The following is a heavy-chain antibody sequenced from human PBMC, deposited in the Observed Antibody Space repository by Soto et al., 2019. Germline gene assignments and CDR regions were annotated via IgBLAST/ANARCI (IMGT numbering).Heavy chain of an antibody. CDR2: IRNKAHSYST. CDR3: TRREPALDY. D-gene: IGHD1-26*01. Sequence: GVSLRLSCAASGFTFGDHYMDWVRQAPGKGLEWIGRIRNKAHSYSTTYAASVKGRLIISRDDSKNTAYLQMNSLKTEDTAVYYCTRREPALDYWGKGTLVTVSS. V-gene: IGHV3-72*01. CDR1: GFTFGDHY. J-gene: IGHJ4*02.